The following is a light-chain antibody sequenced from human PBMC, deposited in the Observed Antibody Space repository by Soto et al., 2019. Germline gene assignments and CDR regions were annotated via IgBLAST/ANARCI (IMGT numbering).Light chain of an antibody. CDR3: SSYTSSSTLV. V-gene: IGLV2-14*01. J-gene: IGLJ1*01. CDR2: EVS. CDR1: SSDVGGYNY. Sequence: QSASVSGSPGQSITISCTGTSSDVGGYNYVSWYQQHPGKAPKVMIYEVSNRPSGVSNRFSGSKSGNTASLTISGLQAEDEADYYCSSYTSSSTLVFGTGTKVTVL.